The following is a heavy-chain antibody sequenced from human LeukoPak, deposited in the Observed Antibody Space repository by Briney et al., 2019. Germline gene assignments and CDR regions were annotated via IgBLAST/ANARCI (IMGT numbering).Heavy chain of an antibody. V-gene: IGHV1-69*05. CDR1: GGTFSSYA. CDR3: ASSPNWNDEVDY. D-gene: IGHD1-1*01. J-gene: IGHJ4*02. Sequence: ASVKVSCKASGGTFSSYAISWVRQAPGQGLEWMRRIIPIFGTANYAQKFQGRVTITTDESTSTAYMELSSLRSEDTAVYYCASSPNWNDEVDYWGQGTLVTVSS. CDR2: IIPIFGTA.